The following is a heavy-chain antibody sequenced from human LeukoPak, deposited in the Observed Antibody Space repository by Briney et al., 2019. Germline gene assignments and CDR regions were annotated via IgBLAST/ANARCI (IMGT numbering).Heavy chain of an antibody. Sequence: GGSLRLSCAASGLTFSSYWMSWVRQAPGKGLEWVANIKQDGSEKYYVDSVKGRFTISRDNAKNSLYLQMNSLRAEDTAVYYCARDRTDYYDSGGYYYGYWGQGTLVTVSS. D-gene: IGHD3-22*01. CDR1: GLTFSSYW. CDR3: ARDRTDYYDSGGYYYGY. J-gene: IGHJ4*02. V-gene: IGHV3-7*01. CDR2: IKQDGSEK.